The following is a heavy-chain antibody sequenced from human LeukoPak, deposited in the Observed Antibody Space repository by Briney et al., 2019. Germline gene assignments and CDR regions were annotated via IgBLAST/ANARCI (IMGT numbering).Heavy chain of an antibody. D-gene: IGHD3-3*01. V-gene: IGHV4-4*07. CDR2: IYTSGSP. J-gene: IGHJ3*02. CDR1: GVSISSYY. CDR3: ARGHINLARITIFGVVSLGGAFDI. Sequence: PAETLSLTCTVSGVSISSYYWSWIRQPAGKGMEWIGRIYTSGSPNYNPSLKSRVTMSVDTSKNQFSLKLSSVTAADTAVYYCARGHINLARITIFGVVSLGGAFDIWGQGTMVTVSS.